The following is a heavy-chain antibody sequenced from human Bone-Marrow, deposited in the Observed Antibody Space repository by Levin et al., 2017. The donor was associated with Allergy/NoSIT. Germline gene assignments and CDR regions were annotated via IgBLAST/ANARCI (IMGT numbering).Heavy chain of an antibody. CDR2: IYHSGST. V-gene: IGHV4-30-2*01. CDR1: GGSISSGGYS. Sequence: SETLSLTCAVSGGSISSGGYSWSWIRQPPGKGLEWIGYIYHSGSTYYNPSLKSRVTISVDRSKNQFSLKLSSVTAADTAVYYCAASSSSTLSYSFDIWGQGTMVTVSS. CDR3: AASSSSTLSYSFDI. J-gene: IGHJ3*02. D-gene: IGHD6-6*01.